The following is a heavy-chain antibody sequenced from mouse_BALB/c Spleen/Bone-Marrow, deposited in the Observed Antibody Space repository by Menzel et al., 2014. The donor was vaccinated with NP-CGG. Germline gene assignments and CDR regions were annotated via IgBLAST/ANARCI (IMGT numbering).Heavy chain of an antibody. D-gene: IGHD1-1*01. CDR3: AREDGLWYFDV. V-gene: IGHV1-9*01. Sequence: VQLQQSGAELMKPGASVKISCKATGYTFSSYWIEWVKQRPGHGPEWIGEILPGSGSTNYNEKLKGKATFTADTSSNTAYMQLSSLTSEDSAVYYCAREDGLWYFDVWGAGTTVTVSS. J-gene: IGHJ1*01. CDR2: ILPGSGST. CDR1: GYTFSSYW.